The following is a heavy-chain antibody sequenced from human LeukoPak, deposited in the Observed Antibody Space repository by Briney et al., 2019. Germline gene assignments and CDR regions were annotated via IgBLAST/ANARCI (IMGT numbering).Heavy chain of an antibody. V-gene: IGHV4-4*07. CDR2: VYTFGIT. J-gene: IGHJ5*02. Sequence: SETLSLTCTVSGGSISSHYWSWIRQPAGKGLEWIGHVYTFGITNYNPSLKSRVTMSLDTSKKQFSLILSSVTAADTAVYYCARDKYYGSGSYGKYSWFDPWGQGTLVTVSS. D-gene: IGHD3-10*01. CDR1: GGSISSHY. CDR3: ARDKYYGSGSYGKYSWFDP.